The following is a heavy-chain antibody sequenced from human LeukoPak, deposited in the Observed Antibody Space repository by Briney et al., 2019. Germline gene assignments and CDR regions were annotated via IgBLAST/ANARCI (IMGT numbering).Heavy chain of an antibody. V-gene: IGHV3-30*03. D-gene: IGHD5-18*01. Sequence: PGGSLRLSCAASGFTFSSYSMNWVRQAPGKGLEWVAVISYDGSNKYYADSVKGRFTISRDNSKNTLYLQMNSLRAEDTAVYYCARDPGLRGYSYGFFDYWGQGTLVTVSS. CDR2: ISYDGSNK. CDR1: GFTFSSYS. CDR3: ARDPGLRGYSYGFFDY. J-gene: IGHJ4*02.